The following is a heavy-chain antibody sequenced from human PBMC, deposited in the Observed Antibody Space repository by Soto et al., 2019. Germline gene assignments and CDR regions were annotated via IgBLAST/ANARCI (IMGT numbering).Heavy chain of an antibody. V-gene: IGHV3-23*01. CDR2: ISGSGGST. Sequence: GGSLRLSCAASGFTFSIFAMSWVRQSPGKGLEWVSTISGSGGSTYYADSVKGRFTISRDNSKNTLYLQMNSLRAEDTAVYYCAKGAAARGYNWFDPWGQGTLVTVSS. D-gene: IGHD6-6*01. CDR3: AKGAAARGYNWFDP. J-gene: IGHJ5*02. CDR1: GFTFSIFA.